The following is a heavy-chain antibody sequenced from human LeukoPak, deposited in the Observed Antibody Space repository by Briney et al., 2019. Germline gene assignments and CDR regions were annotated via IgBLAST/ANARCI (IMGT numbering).Heavy chain of an antibody. J-gene: IGHJ4*02. CDR1: GYSFTSYW. CDR2: IYPDDSDT. V-gene: IGHV5-51*01. Sequence: GESLKISCKGSGYSFTSYWIAWVRQMPGKGLEWMGIIYPDDSDTRYSPPFQGQVTITADKSISTAYLQWSSLKASDNAMYYCARQRRSSGWPNDYWGQGTLVTVSS. CDR3: ARQRRSSGWPNDY. D-gene: IGHD6-19*01.